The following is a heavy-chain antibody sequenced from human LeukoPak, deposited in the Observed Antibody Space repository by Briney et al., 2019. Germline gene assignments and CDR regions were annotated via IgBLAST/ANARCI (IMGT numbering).Heavy chain of an antibody. D-gene: IGHD2-8*02. V-gene: IGHV4-4*07. CDR3: ARTLLGRLFDY. Sequence: SETLSLTCTVSGDSISGYYWSWIRQPAGKGLEWIGRIYTSGSTNYNPSLKSRVTVSLDTSKNQFSLKLSSVTAADTAVYYCARTLLGRLFDYWGQGTLVTVSS. J-gene: IGHJ4*02. CDR1: GDSISGYY. CDR2: IYTSGST.